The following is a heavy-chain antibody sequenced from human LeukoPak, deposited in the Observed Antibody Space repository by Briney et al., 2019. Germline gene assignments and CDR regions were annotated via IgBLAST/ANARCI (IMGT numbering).Heavy chain of an antibody. CDR1: GFTFSSYA. Sequence: GGSLRLSCAASGFTFSSYAMSWVRQAPGKGLEWVSAISGSGGSTYYADSVKGRFTISRDNSKSTLYLQMNSLRAEDTAVYYCAKFSGAAVGSFYFQHWGQGTLVTVSS. D-gene: IGHD6-13*01. CDR3: AKFSGAAVGSFYFQH. V-gene: IGHV3-23*01. CDR2: ISGSGGST. J-gene: IGHJ1*01.